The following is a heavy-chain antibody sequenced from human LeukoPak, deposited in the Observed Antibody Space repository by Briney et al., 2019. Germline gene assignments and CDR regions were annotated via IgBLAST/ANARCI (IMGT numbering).Heavy chain of an antibody. V-gene: IGHV4-4*02. CDR3: ARGGSSRWYGLLDY. CDR1: GGSISSSNW. D-gene: IGHD6-13*01. J-gene: IGHJ4*02. Sequence: SGTLSLTCAVSGGSISSSNWWSWVRQPPGKGLEWIGEIYHSGSTNYNPSLTSRVTISVDKSKNQFSLKLSSVTAADTAVYYCARGGSSRWYGLLDYWGQGTLVTVSS. CDR2: IYHSGST.